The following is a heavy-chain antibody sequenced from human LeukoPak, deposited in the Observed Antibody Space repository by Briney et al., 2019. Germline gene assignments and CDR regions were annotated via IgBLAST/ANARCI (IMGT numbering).Heavy chain of an antibody. CDR1: GDSINSDY. Sequence: PSETLSLTCTVSGDSINSDYWSWIRQPPGKGLEWIGYIYYSGTTNFNPTLKSRVTMSLGTSKKQFSLKLSSVTAADTAVYYCARSYNSGWYYFDYWGQGTLVTASS. J-gene: IGHJ4*02. V-gene: IGHV4-59*01. CDR2: IYYSGTT. CDR3: ARSYNSGWYYFDY. D-gene: IGHD6-19*01.